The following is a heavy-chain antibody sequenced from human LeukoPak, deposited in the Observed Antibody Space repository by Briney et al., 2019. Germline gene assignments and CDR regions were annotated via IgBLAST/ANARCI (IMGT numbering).Heavy chain of an antibody. CDR2: IIPIFGTA. CDR3: ARGLIAAAGTGYFDY. D-gene: IGHD6-13*01. V-gene: IGHV1-69*01. J-gene: IGHJ4*02. CDR1: GGTFSSYA. Sequence: SVKVSCKASGGTFSSYAISWVRQAPGQGLEWMGGIIPIFGTANYAQKFQGRVTITADESTSTAYMELSSLRSEDTAVYYCARGLIAAAGTGYFDYWGQGTLVTASS.